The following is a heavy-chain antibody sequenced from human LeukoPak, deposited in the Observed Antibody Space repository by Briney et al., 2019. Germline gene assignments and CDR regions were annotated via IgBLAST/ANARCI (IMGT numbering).Heavy chain of an antibody. Sequence: GGSLRLSCSASGFIFTTYWMHWVREAPGKGLVWVARINSDGSDTYYADSVKGRFTISRDNSKNTVYLQMNSLRAEDTAVYYCAKDPYSSSPSWFDPWGQGTLVTVSS. V-gene: IGHV3-74*01. D-gene: IGHD6-13*01. CDR2: INSDGSDT. CDR3: AKDPYSSSPSWFDP. CDR1: GFIFTTYW. J-gene: IGHJ5*02.